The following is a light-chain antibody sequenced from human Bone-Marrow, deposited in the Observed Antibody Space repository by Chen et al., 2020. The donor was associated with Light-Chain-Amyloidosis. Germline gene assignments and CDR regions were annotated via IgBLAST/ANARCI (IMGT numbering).Light chain of an antibody. CDR2: RDT. CDR1: DLPTKY. J-gene: IGLJ2*01. CDR3: QSADSSGTYEGI. Sequence: SYELTQPPSVSVSPGQTARITCSGDDLPTKYAYWYQQKPGQAPVLVIHRDTERPSGISARFSGSSSGTTATLTISGVQAEDEADDHCQSADSSGTYEGIFGGGTKLTVL. V-gene: IGLV3-25*03.